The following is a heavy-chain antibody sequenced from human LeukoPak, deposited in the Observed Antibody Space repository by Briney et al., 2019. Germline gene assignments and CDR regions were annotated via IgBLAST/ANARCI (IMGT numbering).Heavy chain of an antibody. CDR3: ARGQNSYYYMDV. CDR1: GYTFTSYD. J-gene: IGHJ6*03. Sequence: ASVKVSCKASGYTFTSYDINWVRQATGQGLEWMGWMNPNSGNTDYAQKVQGRVTITSNTYLSTAYMELSSLRSEDTAVYYCARGQNSYYYMDVWGKGTTVTVSS. V-gene: IGHV1-8*03. CDR2: MNPNSGNT.